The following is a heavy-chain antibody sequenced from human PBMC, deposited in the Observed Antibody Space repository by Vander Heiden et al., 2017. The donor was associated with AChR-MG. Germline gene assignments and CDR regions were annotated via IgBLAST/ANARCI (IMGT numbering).Heavy chain of an antibody. V-gene: IGHV1-69*04. J-gene: IGHJ6*02. D-gene: IGHD6-19*01. CDR2: IIPILGIA. CDR1: GGTFSSYA. Sequence: QVQLVQSGAEVKKPGSSVKVSCKASGGTFSSYAISWVGQAPGQGLEWMGRIIPILGIANCAQKFQGRVTITADKSTSTDYMELSSRRSEDTAVYYCARENYSSRWPRRANSYYYGMDVWGQGTTVTVSS. CDR3: ARENYSSRWPRRANSYYYGMDV.